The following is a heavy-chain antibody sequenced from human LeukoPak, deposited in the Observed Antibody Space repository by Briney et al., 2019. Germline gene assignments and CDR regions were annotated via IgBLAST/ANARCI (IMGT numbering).Heavy chain of an antibody. V-gene: IGHV1-46*01. Sequence: ASVKVSFKASGYTFTSYYMHWVRQAPGQGLEWMGIINPSGGSTGYAQKFQGRINMTRDTSTGTVYMELSSLTSDDTAVYYCARAKYYDSIGYPLTFDYWGQGTLVTVSS. CDR3: ARAKYYDSIGYPLTFDY. J-gene: IGHJ4*02. D-gene: IGHD3-22*01. CDR2: INPSGGST. CDR1: GYTFTSYY.